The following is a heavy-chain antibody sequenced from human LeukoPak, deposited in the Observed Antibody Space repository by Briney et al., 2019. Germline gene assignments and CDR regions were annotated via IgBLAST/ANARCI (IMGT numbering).Heavy chain of an antibody. V-gene: IGHV4-39*07. Sequence: PSETLSLTCTVSGGSISSSSYYWGWIRQPPGKGLEWIGCIYYSGSTYYNPSLKSRVTISVDTSKNQFSLKLSSVTAADTAVYYCARAVVVVAAKGNWFDPWGQGTLVTVSS. J-gene: IGHJ5*02. CDR3: ARAVVVVAAKGNWFDP. CDR1: GGSISSSSYY. D-gene: IGHD2-15*01. CDR2: IYYSGST.